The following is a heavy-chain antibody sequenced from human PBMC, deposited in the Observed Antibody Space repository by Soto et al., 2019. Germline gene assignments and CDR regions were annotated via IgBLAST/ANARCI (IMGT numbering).Heavy chain of an antibody. Sequence: EVQLWISGGGLVSPGGSLRLSCAASGFTFSSYAMSWVRQAPGKGLEWLAGITFRGDNTYYADSVKGRFSLSRDNFRNRLDLQMNNLKVEDTALYYCARLGTMGVFDNWGQGTLLTVSS. CDR1: GFTFSSYA. CDR3: ARLGTMGVFDN. CDR2: ITFRGDNT. V-gene: IGHV3-23*01. D-gene: IGHD1-1*01. J-gene: IGHJ4*02.